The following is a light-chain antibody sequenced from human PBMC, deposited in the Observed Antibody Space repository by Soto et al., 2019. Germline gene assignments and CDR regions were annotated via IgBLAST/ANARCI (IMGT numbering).Light chain of an antibody. CDR1: SSNIGAGYD. J-gene: IGLJ1*01. V-gene: IGLV1-40*01. Sequence: QSVLTQPPSGSGAPGQRVTISCTGSSSNIGAGYDVHWYQQLPGTAPKLLIYGNSNRPSGVPDRFSGSKSGTSASLAITGLQAEDEADYSCQSYDSRLSGSVFGTGPKVNVL. CDR3: QSYDSRLSGSV. CDR2: GNS.